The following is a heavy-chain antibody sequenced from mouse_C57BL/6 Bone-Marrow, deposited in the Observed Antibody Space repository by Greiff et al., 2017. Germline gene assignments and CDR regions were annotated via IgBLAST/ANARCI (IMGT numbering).Heavy chain of an antibody. CDR1: GFTFSDYY. CDR3: ARDRVGRYAMDY. V-gene: IGHV5-16*01. Sequence: EVKLVESEGGLVQPGRSMKLSCTASGFTFSDYYMAWVRQVPEKGLEWVANINYDGSSTYYLDSLKSRFIISRDNAKNILYLQMSSLKSEDTATYYCARDRVGRYAMDYWGQGTSVTVSS. J-gene: IGHJ4*01. D-gene: IGHD1-1*01. CDR2: INYDGSST.